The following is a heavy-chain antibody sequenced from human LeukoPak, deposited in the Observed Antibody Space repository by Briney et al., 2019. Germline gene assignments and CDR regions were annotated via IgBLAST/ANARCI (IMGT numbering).Heavy chain of an antibody. V-gene: IGHV3-23*01. CDR3: AKPISGGLAVTADWFHP. Sequence: PGGSLRLSCAASGFAFSVYAMSWLRQPPGKGLEWVSTINANSGTRSYAASVRGRFTISRDNSKNTLCLQLNTLRADDTATYYCAKPISGGLAVTADWFHPWGQGTLVVVSS. J-gene: IGHJ5*01. CDR1: GFAFSVYA. CDR2: INANSGTR. D-gene: IGHD6-19*01.